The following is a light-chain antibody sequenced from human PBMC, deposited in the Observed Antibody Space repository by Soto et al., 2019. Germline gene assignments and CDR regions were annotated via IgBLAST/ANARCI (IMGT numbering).Light chain of an antibody. V-gene: IGLV2-14*02. Sequence: QSALTQPASVSGSPGQSITISCTGTSSDVGSYNLVSWYQQHPGKAPKLMIYEGSKRPSGVSNRFSGSKSGNTASLTISGLQPEDEAEYYCSSYTNINTRACVFGTGTKLTVL. J-gene: IGLJ1*01. CDR1: SSDVGSYNL. CDR3: SSYTNINTRACV. CDR2: EGS.